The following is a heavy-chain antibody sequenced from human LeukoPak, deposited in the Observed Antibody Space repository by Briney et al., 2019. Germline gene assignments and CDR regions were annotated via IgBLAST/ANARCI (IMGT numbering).Heavy chain of an antibody. D-gene: IGHD3-10*01. J-gene: IGHJ4*02. CDR3: AKITVATTPNY. CDR1: GLTFSSYA. CDR2: ITDNGRKT. V-gene: IGHV3-23*01. Sequence: PGGSLRLSCEASGLTFSSYAMNWVRQASGKGLEWVSGITDNGRKTYYAESVKGRFSISRDNSKNTLYLQMSDLRAEDTAVYYCAKITVATTPNYWGQGTLVTVSS.